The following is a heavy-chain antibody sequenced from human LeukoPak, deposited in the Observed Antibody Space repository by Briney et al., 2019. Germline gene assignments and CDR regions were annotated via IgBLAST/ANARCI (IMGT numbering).Heavy chain of an antibody. J-gene: IGHJ4*02. D-gene: IGHD3-10*01. CDR3: ARDKWFGETDY. V-gene: IGHV3-21*06. CDR1: GFTFSSYS. CDR2: ISSSSSYI. Sequence: GGSLRLSCEVSGFTFSSYSMTWVRQAPGKGLEWGSSISSSSSYIYYADSVKGRFTISRDNAQNSLYLQMNSLRAEDTAVYYCARDKWFGETDYWGQGTLVTVSS.